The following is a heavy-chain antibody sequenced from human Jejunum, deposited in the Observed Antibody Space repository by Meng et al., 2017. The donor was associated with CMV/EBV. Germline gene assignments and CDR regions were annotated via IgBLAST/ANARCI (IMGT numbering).Heavy chain of an antibody. V-gene: IGHV4-59*01. D-gene: IGHD3-16*01. Sequence: NVTGGSISGNYWNWIRQPPGEGLEWIGNIDFSGTTKYTPSLKSRVTISVDTSKIQFSLNLGSVAPADTAVYYCARGWGTTSPWDYWGQGMLVTVSS. CDR1: GGSISGNY. CDR3: ARGWGTTSPWDY. CDR2: IDFSGTT. J-gene: IGHJ4*02.